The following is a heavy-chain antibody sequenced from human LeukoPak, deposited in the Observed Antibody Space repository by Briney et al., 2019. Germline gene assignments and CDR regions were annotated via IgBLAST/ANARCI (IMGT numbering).Heavy chain of an antibody. D-gene: IGHD3-16*02. Sequence: SETLSLTCAVFGESLSGYYWSWIRRTPGKGLEWIGDVNQRGLTNYNPSLQSRAAISGDTSKRLVSLSLTSVTAADSAIYYCVRGAGHYDLPWGTFRPVYYDFWGPGSLVTVSS. J-gene: IGHJ4*02. CDR3: VRGAGHYDLPWGTFRPVYYDF. CDR1: GESLSGYY. CDR2: VNQRGLT. V-gene: IGHV4-34*01.